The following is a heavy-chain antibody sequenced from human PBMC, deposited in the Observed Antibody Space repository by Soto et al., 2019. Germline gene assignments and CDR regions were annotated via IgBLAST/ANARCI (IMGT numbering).Heavy chain of an antibody. J-gene: IGHJ4*02. V-gene: IGHV3-23*01. D-gene: IGHD6-6*01. CDR2: ISGTGGAA. CDR3: AKPEDVVRGLDC. CDR1: GFTFGHSA. Sequence: WGCRRLSCAASGFTFGHSAMSWVRQAPGKGLESVAAISGTGGAAYNADSVKGRFTISRDNSRNTLFQQMNSLRVDPTPIYHCAKPEDVVRGLDCWGRGTLGTVAS.